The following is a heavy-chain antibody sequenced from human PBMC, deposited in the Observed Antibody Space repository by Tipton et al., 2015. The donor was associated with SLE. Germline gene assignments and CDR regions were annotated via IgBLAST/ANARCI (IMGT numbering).Heavy chain of an antibody. CDR1: GYSISSGYY. CDR3: ARRVAAAGTAFDI. Sequence: TLSLTLAVSGYSISSGYYWGWIRQHPGKGLEWIGSLYHSGSTYYNPSLNSRVPISVDTYKNKFSLKLSSVTAADTAVYYCARRVAAAGTAFDIWGQVTMVTVSS. V-gene: IGHV4-38-2*01. J-gene: IGHJ3*02. CDR2: LYHSGST. D-gene: IGHD6-13*01.